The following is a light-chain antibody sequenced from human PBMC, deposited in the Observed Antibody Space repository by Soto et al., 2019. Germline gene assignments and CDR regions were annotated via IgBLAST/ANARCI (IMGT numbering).Light chain of an antibody. CDR1: QSVSSN. CDR2: GAS. J-gene: IGKJ5*01. CDR3: QQYNNWPPIT. Sequence: EIVMTQSPATLSVSPGESATLSCRASQSVSSNLAWYQQKPGQAPRLLIYGASTRATAIPARFSGSGSGAEFTLNISSLQSEDFSVYYCQQYNNWPPITFGQGTRLEIK. V-gene: IGKV3-15*01.